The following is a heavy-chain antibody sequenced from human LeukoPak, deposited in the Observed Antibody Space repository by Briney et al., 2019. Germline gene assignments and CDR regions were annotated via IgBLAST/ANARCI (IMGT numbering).Heavy chain of an antibody. CDR3: ARGRLQLLLGADFFYYMDV. CDR1: GGTFSSYV. V-gene: IGHV1-69*06. D-gene: IGHD5-18*01. J-gene: IGHJ6*03. Sequence: ASVKVSCKASGGTFSSYVISWVRQAPGQGLEWMGGIIPIFGTANYAQKFQGRVTITADKSTSTAYMELSSLTSEDTAVYYCARGRLQLLLGADFFYYMDVWGKGTTVIISS. CDR2: IIPIFGTA.